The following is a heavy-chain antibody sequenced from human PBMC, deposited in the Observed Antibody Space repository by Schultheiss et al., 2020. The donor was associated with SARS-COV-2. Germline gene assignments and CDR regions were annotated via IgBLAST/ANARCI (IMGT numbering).Heavy chain of an antibody. D-gene: IGHD2-15*01. V-gene: IGHV3-7*04. J-gene: IGHJ5*02. CDR2: IKGDGSEE. CDR3: ARGGDIVVVVAATPNWFDP. CDR1: GFTFSSHW. Sequence: GESLKISCIASGFTFSSHWMTWVRQAPGKGLEWVATIKGDGSEEHYVDSLKGRFTISRDNSKNTLYLQMNSLRAEDTAVYYCARGGDIVVVVAATPNWFDPWGQGTLVTVSS.